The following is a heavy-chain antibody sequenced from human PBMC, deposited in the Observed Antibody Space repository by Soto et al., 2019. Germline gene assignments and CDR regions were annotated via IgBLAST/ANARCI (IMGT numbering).Heavy chain of an antibody. D-gene: IGHD4-17*01. J-gene: IGHJ4*02. CDR3: AKDWDPSTVVSPSTGTDY. CDR2: ISGSGGTI. V-gene: IGHV3-23*01. Sequence: EVQLLESGGGLVQRGGSLRLSCAASGFTFRNYAMNWVRQAPGQGLEWVSAISGSGGTIYYADSVKGRFTISRDNSKNKLYLQWNSLRHEDTAIYYCAKDWDPSTVVSPSTGTDYWGPGPLVTVSS. CDR1: GFTFRNYA.